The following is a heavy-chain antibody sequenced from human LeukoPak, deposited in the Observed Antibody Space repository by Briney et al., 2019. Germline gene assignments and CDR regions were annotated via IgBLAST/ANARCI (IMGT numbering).Heavy chain of an antibody. CDR1: GYSISSGYY. CDR3: ARVTGYMIEDYFDY. Sequence: SETLSLTCTVSGYSISSGYYWGWIRQPPGKGPEWIGEINHSGSTNYNPSLKSRVTISVETSKNQFSLKLSSVTAADTAVYYCARVTGYMIEDYFDYWGQGTLVTVSS. D-gene: IGHD3-22*01. V-gene: IGHV4-38-2*02. J-gene: IGHJ4*02. CDR2: INHSGST.